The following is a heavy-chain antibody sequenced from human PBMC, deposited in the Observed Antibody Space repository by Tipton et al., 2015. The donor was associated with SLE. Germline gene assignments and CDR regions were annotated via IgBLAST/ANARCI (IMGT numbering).Heavy chain of an antibody. CDR3: ARGPMTLSIDY. Sequence: TLSLTCSVSGGSISSSSFYWGWIRQPPGKGLEWIGNIYYSGGTYYNPSLKSRVTISVDKSKNQFSLKLSSVTAADTAVYYCARGPMTLSIDYWGQGTLVTVSS. J-gene: IGHJ4*02. D-gene: IGHD3-16*02. CDR2: IYYSGGT. CDR1: GGSISSSSFY. V-gene: IGHV4-39*07.